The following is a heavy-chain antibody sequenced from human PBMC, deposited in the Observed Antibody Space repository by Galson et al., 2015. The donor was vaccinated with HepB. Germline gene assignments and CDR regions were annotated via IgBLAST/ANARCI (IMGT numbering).Heavy chain of an antibody. J-gene: IGHJ6*02. D-gene: IGHD3-22*01. V-gene: IGHV4-59*01. CDR3: ARLRYSSGYLDPYYYYGMDV. Sequence: SETLSLTCTVSGGSISSYYWSWIRQPPGKGLEWIGYIYYSGSTNYNPSLKSRVTISVDTSKNQFSLKLSSVTAADTAVYYCARLRYSSGYLDPYYYYGMDVWGQGTTVTVSS. CDR2: IYYSGST. CDR1: GGSISSYY.